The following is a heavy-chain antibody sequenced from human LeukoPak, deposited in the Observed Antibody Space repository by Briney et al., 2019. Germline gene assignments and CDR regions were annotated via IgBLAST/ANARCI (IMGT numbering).Heavy chain of an antibody. Sequence: GGPLRLSCAASGFTFSSYSMNWVRQAPGKGLEWVSSISSSSSYIYYADSVKGRFPISRDNAKNSLYLQMNSLRAEDAALYYCAKDTGSGSFALGSILWDGYYFDYWGQGTLVTVSS. CDR3: AKDTGSGSFALGSILWDGYYFDY. CDR1: GFTFSSYS. J-gene: IGHJ4*02. D-gene: IGHD3-10*01. V-gene: IGHV3-21*04. CDR2: ISSSSSYI.